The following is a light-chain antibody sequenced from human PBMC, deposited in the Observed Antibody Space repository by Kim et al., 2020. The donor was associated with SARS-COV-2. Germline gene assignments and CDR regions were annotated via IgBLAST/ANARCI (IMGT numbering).Light chain of an antibody. CDR2: GAS. CDR3: QQYGSSPLT. V-gene: IGKV3-20*01. CDR1: QSVSSSY. J-gene: IGKJ4*01. Sequence: SPGERATLSCRASQSVSSSYLAWYQQKPGQAPRLLIYGASSRATGIPDRFSGSGSVTDFTLTISRLEPEDFAVYYCQQYGSSPLTFGGGTKVDIK.